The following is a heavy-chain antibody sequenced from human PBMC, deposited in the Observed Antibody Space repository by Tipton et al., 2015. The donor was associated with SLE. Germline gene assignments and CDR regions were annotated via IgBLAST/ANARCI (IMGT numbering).Heavy chain of an antibody. CDR1: GGSISSSSYY. V-gene: IGHV4-39*07. CDR3: ARGLSLNYFDY. Sequence: LRLSCTVSGGSISSSSYYWGWIRQPPGKGLEWIGSIYYSGSTYYNPSPKSRVTISVDTSKNQFSLKLSSVTAADTAVYYCARGLSLNYFDYWGQGTLVTVSS. J-gene: IGHJ4*02. CDR2: IYYSGST.